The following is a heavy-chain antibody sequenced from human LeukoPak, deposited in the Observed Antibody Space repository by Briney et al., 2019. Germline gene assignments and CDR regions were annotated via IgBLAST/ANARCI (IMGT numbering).Heavy chain of an antibody. V-gene: IGHV3-13*04. CDR1: GFTFSSYD. CDR2: IGTAGDT. D-gene: IGHD1-26*01. Sequence: GGSLRLSCAASGFTFSSYDMHWVRQATGKGLEWVSAIGTAGDTYYPGSVKGRFTISRENAKNSLYLQMNSLRAGDTAVYYCARVGAPDACDIWGQGTMVTVSS. J-gene: IGHJ3*02. CDR3: ARVGAPDACDI.